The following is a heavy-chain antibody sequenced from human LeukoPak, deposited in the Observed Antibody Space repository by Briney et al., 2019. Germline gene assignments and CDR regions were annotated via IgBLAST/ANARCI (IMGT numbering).Heavy chain of an antibody. D-gene: IGHD2-15*01. CDR3: ARGVCSGGSCYHFAFDY. CDR2: INPSGGST. J-gene: IGHJ4*02. Sequence: ASVKVSCKASGYTFTSYYMHWVRQAPGQGLEWMGIINPSGGSTSYAQKFQGRVTMTRDMSTSTVYMELSSLKASDTAMYYCARGVCSGGSCYHFAFDYWGQGTLVTVSS. CDR1: GYTFTSYY. V-gene: IGHV1-46*01.